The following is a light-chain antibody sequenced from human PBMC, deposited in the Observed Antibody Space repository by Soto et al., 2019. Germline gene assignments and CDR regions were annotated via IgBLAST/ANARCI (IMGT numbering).Light chain of an antibody. J-gene: IGKJ1*01. CDR2: GAS. CDR1: QSVSSSY. CDR3: QQYGSSPRT. Sequence: EIVLTQSPGTLSLSPGERATLSCRASQSVSSSYLAWYQQKPGQAPRLLIYGASSRATGIPDRFSGSGSGTDFTLTISRLEPEDFAVNYCQQYGSSPRTFGRGNKLDI. V-gene: IGKV3-20*01.